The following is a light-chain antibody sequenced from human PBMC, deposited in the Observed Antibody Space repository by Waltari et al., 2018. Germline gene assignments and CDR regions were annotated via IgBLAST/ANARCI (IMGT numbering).Light chain of an antibody. CDR2: GVN. J-gene: IGLJ1*01. CDR1: SSDVGGYDF. V-gene: IGLV2-14*01. Sequence: QSAPTQPASVSGSPGQSITIPCTGTSSDVGGYDFVPWHQQYPCKAPKVMIYGVNNRPSGVSNRFSGSKSGNTASLIISGLQADDEADYYCSSYTTSGTLVFGTGTKVTVL. CDR3: SSYTTSGTLV.